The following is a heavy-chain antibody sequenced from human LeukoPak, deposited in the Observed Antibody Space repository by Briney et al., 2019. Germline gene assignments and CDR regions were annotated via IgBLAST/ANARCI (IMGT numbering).Heavy chain of an antibody. CDR3: ARGGDSTLWNWFGP. CDR2: IYRGGNA. Sequence: PGGSLRLSCAVSGFTVSDNYMSWVRQAPGKGLEWVSIIYRGGNAYYADSVRGRFTISRDNSENTLYLHMNDLGVEDTAVYYCARGGDSTLWNWFGPWGQGTLVTVSS. D-gene: IGHD6-13*01. J-gene: IGHJ5*02. CDR1: GFTVSDNY. V-gene: IGHV3-53*01.